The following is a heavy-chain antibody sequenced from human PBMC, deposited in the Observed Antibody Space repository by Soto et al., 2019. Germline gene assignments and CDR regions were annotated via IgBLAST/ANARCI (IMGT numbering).Heavy chain of an antibody. CDR1: GFTFSSYD. V-gene: IGHV3-13*04. CDR3: ARAGGSSRGYGMDV. Sequence: EVQLVESGGGLVQPGGSLRLSCAVSGFTFSSYDMHWVRQATGKGLEWVSNIGVAGDTYYPGSVKGRFTISRENAKNSLYLQMNSLRAGVTAVYYCARAGGSSRGYGMDVWGQGTTVTVSS. D-gene: IGHD6-13*01. CDR2: IGVAGDT. J-gene: IGHJ6*02.